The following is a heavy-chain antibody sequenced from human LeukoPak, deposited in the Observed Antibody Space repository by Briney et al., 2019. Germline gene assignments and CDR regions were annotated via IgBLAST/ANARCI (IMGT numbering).Heavy chain of an antibody. D-gene: IGHD5-12*01. Sequence: SETLSLTCTVSGGSISSYYWSWIRQPPGKGLEWIGYINYSGSTNYNPTLKSRVTISVDTSKNQFSLKLSSVTAADTAVYYYARARLYSGYNLAYYYYGMDVWGQGTTVTVSS. CDR1: GGSISSYY. CDR2: INYSGST. V-gene: IGHV4-59*01. CDR3: ARARLYSGYNLAYYYYGMDV. J-gene: IGHJ6*02.